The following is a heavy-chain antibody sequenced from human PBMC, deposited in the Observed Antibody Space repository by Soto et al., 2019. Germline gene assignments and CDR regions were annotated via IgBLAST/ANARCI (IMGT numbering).Heavy chain of an antibody. CDR3: STNYYDSSGYDNWFDP. CDR2: IRSKAYGGTT. V-gene: IGHV3-49*05. J-gene: IGHJ5*02. Sequence: NPGGSLRLACTASGFTFGDYAMSWFRQAPGKGLEWVGFIRSKAYGGTTHYAASVKGRFTISRDDSKSIAYLQMNSLKTEDTAVYYCSTNYYDSSGYDNWFDPWGQRTLVTVSS. D-gene: IGHD3-22*01. CDR1: GFTFGDYA.